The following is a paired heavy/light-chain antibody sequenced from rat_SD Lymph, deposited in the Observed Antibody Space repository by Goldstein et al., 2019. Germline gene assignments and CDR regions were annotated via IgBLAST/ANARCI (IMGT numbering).Light chain of an antibody. J-gene: IGKJ2-1*01. CDR3: QQYDSSPNT. V-gene: IGKV10S5*01. Sequence: DIQMTQTPSSMPASLGERVTISCRASQGISNYLNWYQQKPDGTIKPLIYYTSNLQSGVPSRFSGSGSGTDYSLTISSLEPEDFAMYYCQQYDSSPNTFGAGTKLELK. CDR1: QGISNY. CDR2: YTS.
Heavy chain of an antibody. CDR3: ARLNNPYWYFDF. V-gene: IGHV5-34*01. D-gene: IGHD1-10*01. CDR2: ISSSSSYI. J-gene: IGHJ1*01. Sequence: EVQLVESGGGLVQPGRSLKLSCLASGFTFSNYGMNWIRQAPGKGLEWVASISSSSSYIYYADTVKGRFTISRDNAKNTLYLQMTSLRSEDTALYYCARLNNPYWYFDFWGPGTMVTVSS. CDR1: GFTFSNYG.